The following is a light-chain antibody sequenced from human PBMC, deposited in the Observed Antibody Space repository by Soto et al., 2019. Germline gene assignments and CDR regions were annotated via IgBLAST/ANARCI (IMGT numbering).Light chain of an antibody. V-gene: IGKV3-11*01. CDR2: DAS. Sequence: SLSPGERATLSCRASQSVSSYLAWYQQKPGQAPRLLIYDASNRATGIPARFSGSGSGTDFPLTISSLEPEDFAIYYCQQRSNWPPVTFGGGTKVEIK. CDR3: QQRSNWPPVT. J-gene: IGKJ4*01. CDR1: QSVSSY.